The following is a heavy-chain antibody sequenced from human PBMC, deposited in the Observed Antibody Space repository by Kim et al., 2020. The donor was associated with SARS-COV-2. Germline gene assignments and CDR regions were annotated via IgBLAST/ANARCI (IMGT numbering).Heavy chain of an antibody. CDR3: ASVPGTTSAFCYDFD. Sequence: GGSLRLSCAASGFTFSGYAMHWVRQASGKGLEWVARISGKANSYAKADSATVQCRFTIYRAESKKTLYLQMNRPKTEDTSVCDCASVPGTTSAFCYDFD. D-gene: IGHD1-1*01. V-gene: IGHV3-73*01. J-gene: IGHJ3*02. CDR2: ISGKANSYAK. CDR1: GFTFSGYA.